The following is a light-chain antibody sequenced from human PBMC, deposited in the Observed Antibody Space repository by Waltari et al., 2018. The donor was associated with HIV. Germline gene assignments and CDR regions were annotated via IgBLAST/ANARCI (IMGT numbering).Light chain of an antibody. CDR3: QQYYSPPQT. CDR1: QSVLHSSNNKYY. Sequence: DIVMTQSPDSLAVSLGERATINYKSSQSVLHSSNNKYYVAWYQKKPGQPPKLLVYWASTRESGVPDRFSGSGSGTDFTLTISSLQAEDVAVYYCQQYYSPPQTFGQGTKVEIK. V-gene: IGKV4-1*01. J-gene: IGKJ1*01. CDR2: WAS.